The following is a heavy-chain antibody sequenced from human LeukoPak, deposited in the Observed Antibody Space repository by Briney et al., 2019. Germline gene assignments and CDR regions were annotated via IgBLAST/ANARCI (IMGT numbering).Heavy chain of an antibody. Sequence: PGGSLRLSCAASGFSVSSNYMSWVRQAPGKGLEWVSFVYSDGRTYYADSVKGRFTISRDNSKNTLYLQMNSVRPEDTAVYFCARDFLPSSGSYWGRGTLVTVSS. V-gene: IGHV3-53*01. CDR2: VYSDGRT. CDR1: GFSVSSNY. CDR3: ARDFLPSSGSY. D-gene: IGHD3-22*01. J-gene: IGHJ4*02.